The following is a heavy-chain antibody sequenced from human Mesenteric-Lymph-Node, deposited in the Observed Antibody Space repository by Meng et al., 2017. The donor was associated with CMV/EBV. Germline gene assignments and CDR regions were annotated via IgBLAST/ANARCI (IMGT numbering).Heavy chain of an antibody. V-gene: IGHV4-61*08. CDR2: IYGTGIT. Sequence: QVEQQESGPGMVKPSGTLSLTCSVSGVSVTSGAYHWSWIRQSPGKGLEWIGYIYGTGITIYNPSLKSRVTILLETSKNQFSLKLNSVTTADTAVYYCAKSRSSTPGIVDDWGQGTLVTVSS. D-gene: IGHD2/OR15-2a*01. CDR1: GVSVTSGAYH. CDR3: AKSRSSTPGIVDD. J-gene: IGHJ4*02.